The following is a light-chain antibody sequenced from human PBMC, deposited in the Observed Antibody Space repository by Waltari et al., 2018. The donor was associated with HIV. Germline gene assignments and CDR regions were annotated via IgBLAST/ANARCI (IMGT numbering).Light chain of an antibody. CDR1: SSDVGNYNL. J-gene: IGLJ3*02. CDR3: CTSAGSVHPWV. CDR2: EVT. V-gene: IGLV2-23*02. Sequence: QSALTQPASISGSPGQSITISCTGTSSDVGNYNLVSWYQHHPGTVPKMVIFEVTKRPSGVSDRFSGSKSDNTAFLTISGLRTEDEGEYYCCTSAGSVHPWVFGGGTKVTVL.